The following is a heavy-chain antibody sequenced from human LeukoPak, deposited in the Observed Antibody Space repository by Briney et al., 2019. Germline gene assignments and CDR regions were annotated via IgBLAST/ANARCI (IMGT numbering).Heavy chain of an antibody. CDR3: ARGPLSYDSSGYAFDP. CDR2: INHSGST. CDR1: GGSFSGYY. D-gene: IGHD3-22*01. J-gene: IGHJ5*02. V-gene: IGHV4-34*01. Sequence: SETLSLTCAVYGGSFSGYYWSLIRQPPGKGLEWIGEINHSGSTNYNPSLKSRVTISVDTSKNQFSLKLSSVTAADTAVYYCARGPLSYDSSGYAFDPWGQGTLVTVSS.